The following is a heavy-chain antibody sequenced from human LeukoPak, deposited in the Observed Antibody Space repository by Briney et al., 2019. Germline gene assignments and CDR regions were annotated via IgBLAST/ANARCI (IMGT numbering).Heavy chain of an antibody. Sequence: VVFLRLSCTASGFTVSRYWMDWVRQAPKKRLVWVSSVLPDGSYADYADSVKGRFTISRDNAKNTLYLQMNSLRAEDTAVYYCSRGTSDWPGVDYWGQGTQVTVSS. CDR3: SRGTSDWPGVDY. D-gene: IGHD6-19*01. CDR2: VLPDGSYA. CDR1: GFTVSRYW. V-gene: IGHV3-74*01. J-gene: IGHJ4*02.